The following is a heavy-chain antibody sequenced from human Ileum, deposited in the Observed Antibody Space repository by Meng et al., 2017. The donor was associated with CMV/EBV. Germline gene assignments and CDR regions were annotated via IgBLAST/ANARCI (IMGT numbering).Heavy chain of an antibody. J-gene: IGHJ4*02. D-gene: IGHD3-10*01. CDR1: GGSISNYY. V-gene: IGHV4-4*07. CDR3: ARNYGSGNWNFFHY. Sequence: QVQLQNAGPGLVKTSETLSLTGYVSGGSISNYYWSWIRQPAGKGLEWITHIYTSGTTNYNPSLKSRVTMSVDTSRNQFSLKLTSVTAADTAVYYCARNYGSGNWNFFHYWGQGTLVTVSS. CDR2: IYTSGTT.